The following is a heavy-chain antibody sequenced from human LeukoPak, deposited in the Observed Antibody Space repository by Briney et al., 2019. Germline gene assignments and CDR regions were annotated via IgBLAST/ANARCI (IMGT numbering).Heavy chain of an antibody. CDR1: GGSISSYY. V-gene: IGHV4-59*08. CDR3: ASQLII. J-gene: IGHJ4*02. D-gene: IGHD2/OR15-2a*01. CDR2: IYYSGST. Sequence: SETLSLTCTVSGGSISSYYWSWSRQPPGKGLEWIGYIYYSGSTNYNTSLKSRVPMSVETSKTQFSLKLSSVTAADTAVYYCASQLIIWGQGILVTVSS.